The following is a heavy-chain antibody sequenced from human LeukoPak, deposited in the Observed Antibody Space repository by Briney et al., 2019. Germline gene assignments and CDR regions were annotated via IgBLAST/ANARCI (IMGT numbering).Heavy chain of an antibody. CDR3: ARVIAKAGTFFDY. Sequence: SETLSLTCTVSGGSISSSSYYWGWIRQPPGKGLEWIGSIYYSGSTYYNPSLNSRATISVETSKNQFSLKLSSVTAADTAGYYCARVIAKAGTFFDYWGEGTLVTVSS. J-gene: IGHJ4*02. CDR2: IYYSGST. V-gene: IGHV4-39*01. D-gene: IGHD6-19*01. CDR1: GGSISSSSYY.